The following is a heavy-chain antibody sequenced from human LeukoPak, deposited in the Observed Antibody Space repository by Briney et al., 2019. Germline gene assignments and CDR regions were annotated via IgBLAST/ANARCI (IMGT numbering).Heavy chain of an antibody. V-gene: IGHV3-7*05. CDR1: GFTFNSYW. J-gene: IGHJ4*02. CDR2: INEDGSKI. D-gene: IGHD3-10*01. CDR3: ARWSYVSGSWFLDY. Sequence: GGSLRLSCEASGFTFNSYWMTWVRQAPGQGLEWVADINEDGSKIYYVDSVKGRFTISRDNAKNSLSLQLNTLRAEDTAVYYCARWSYVSGSWFLDYWGQGTLVTVSS.